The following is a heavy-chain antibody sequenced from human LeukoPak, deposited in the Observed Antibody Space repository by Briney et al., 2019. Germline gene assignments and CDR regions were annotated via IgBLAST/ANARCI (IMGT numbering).Heavy chain of an antibody. V-gene: IGHV3-23*01. Sequence: PGGSLRLSCAASGFTFRTFALSWVRQAPGKGLEWVSTVSGSGGTTYYADSVTGRFTISRDNSKNTLYLQMNSLRAENTAIYYCAKYVSAKGPPYGLDVWGQGTTVTVSS. J-gene: IGHJ6*02. CDR1: GFTFRTFA. D-gene: IGHD2/OR15-2a*01. CDR3: AKYVSAKGPPYGLDV. CDR2: VSGSGGTT.